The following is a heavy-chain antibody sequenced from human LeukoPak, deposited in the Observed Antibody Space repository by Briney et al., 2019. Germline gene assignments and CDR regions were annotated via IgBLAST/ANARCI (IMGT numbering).Heavy chain of an antibody. CDR2: ISGDGGST. CDR3: AKDGPHLAPAWKLFTPIVVVIGSDY. Sequence: PGGSLRLSCAASGFTFDNYAMSWVRQAPGKGLEWVSAISGDGGSTYYADSVKGRFTISRDNSKNTLYLQMNSLRAEDTAVYYCAKDGPHLAPAWKLFTPIVVVIGSDYWGQGTLVTVSS. V-gene: IGHV3-23*01. D-gene: IGHD3-22*01. J-gene: IGHJ4*02. CDR1: GFTFDNYA.